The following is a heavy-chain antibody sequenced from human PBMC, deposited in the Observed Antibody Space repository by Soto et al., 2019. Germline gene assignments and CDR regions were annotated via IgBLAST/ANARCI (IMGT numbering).Heavy chain of an antibody. D-gene: IGHD1-1*01. V-gene: IGHV4-39*01. CDR3: ARHGPLTNNWNQLNC. CDR1: GGSISSSPYY. Sequence: QLQLQESGPGLVKPSETLSLTCTVSGGSISSSPYYWAWIRQPPGKGLQWIGNIYYIGNPFYNPSLRSRVTISIDTSKSQFSLGLSSVTASDTAVYYCARHGPLTNNWNQLNCWGQGTLVTVSS. J-gene: IGHJ4*02. CDR2: IYYIGNP.